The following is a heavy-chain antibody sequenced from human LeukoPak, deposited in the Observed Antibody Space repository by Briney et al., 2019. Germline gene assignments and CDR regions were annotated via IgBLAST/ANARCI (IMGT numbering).Heavy chain of an antibody. Sequence: PSETLSLTCGVSGYSISSGYYWGWFRQPSGKGLEWIGCIYHSGSTYNNTSLKSRVTISVDTSKNQFSLRLSSVTAADTAVYYCARQGGSNSPYYYYYMDVWGKGTTVTVSS. CDR1: GYSISSGYY. J-gene: IGHJ6*03. D-gene: IGHD3-16*01. CDR3: ARQGGSNSPYYYYYMDV. CDR2: IYHSGST. V-gene: IGHV4-38-2*01.